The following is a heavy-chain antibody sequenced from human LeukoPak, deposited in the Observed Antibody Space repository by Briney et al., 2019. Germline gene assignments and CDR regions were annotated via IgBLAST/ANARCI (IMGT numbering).Heavy chain of an antibody. J-gene: IGHJ4*02. D-gene: IGHD2-8*02. V-gene: IGHV3-21*04. CDR3: AAYRQVLLPFES. CDR2: IFPSGGEI. Sequence: GGSLRLSCAGSGFTFSHYSMNWVRQPPGKGLEWVSSIFPSGGEIHYADSVRGRFTISRDNSKSTLSLQMNSLRAEDTAIYYCAAYRQVLLPFESWGQGTLVTVSS. CDR1: GFTFSHYS.